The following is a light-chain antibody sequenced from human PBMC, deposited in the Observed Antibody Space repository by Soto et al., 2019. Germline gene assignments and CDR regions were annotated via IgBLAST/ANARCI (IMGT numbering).Light chain of an antibody. V-gene: IGKV3-20*01. CDR2: GAS. Sequence: EIVLTQSPGTLSLSPGERATLSCRASQSVSSSSLAWYQQKPGQAPRLLIYGASSRATDIPDRFSVSGSGTDFTLTISRQEPEDFAVYYCQQHGSSPRTFGQGTKVEIQ. CDR1: QSVSSSS. CDR3: QQHGSSPRT. J-gene: IGKJ1*01.